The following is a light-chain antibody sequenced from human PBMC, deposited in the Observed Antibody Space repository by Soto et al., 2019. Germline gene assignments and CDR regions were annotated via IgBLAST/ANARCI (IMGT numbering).Light chain of an antibody. CDR1: SIDVGGSNY. V-gene: IGLV2-11*01. Sequence: QSALTQPRSVSGSPGQSVTISCTGPSIDVGGSNYVSWYQQHPGKAPKLMIYDVSERPSGVPDRFSGSKSGNTASLTISGLQAEDEADYYCCSYAVTFSVFGTGTKVTVL. J-gene: IGLJ1*01. CDR3: CSYAVTFSV. CDR2: DVS.